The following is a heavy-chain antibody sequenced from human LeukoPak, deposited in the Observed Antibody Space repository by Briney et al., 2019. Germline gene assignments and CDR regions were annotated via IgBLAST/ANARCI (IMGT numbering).Heavy chain of an antibody. CDR2: IDPSESYI. J-gene: IGHJ4*02. CDR3: ARQPRGTVVFDY. CDR1: GYSYTNYW. Sequence: PGESLRIPCKGSGYSYTNYWITWVRQMPGKGLEWMGRIDPSESYINHSPSFQGHVSTSADKSVSTAYLQWSSLKASDSAMYYCARQPRGTVVFDYWGQGTLVTVSS. V-gene: IGHV5-10-1*01. D-gene: IGHD4-23*01.